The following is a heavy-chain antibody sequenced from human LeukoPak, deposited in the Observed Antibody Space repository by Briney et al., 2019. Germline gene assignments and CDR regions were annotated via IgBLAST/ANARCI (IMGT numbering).Heavy chain of an antibody. D-gene: IGHD1-1*01. Sequence: GGALKISFKGSGSRFTSYWIGWVRQMPGKGLEWMGIIYPGDSDTRYSPSFQGQVTISADKSISTAYLQWSSLKASDTAMYYCARGRIGTTGTTDFDYWGQGTLVTVSS. J-gene: IGHJ4*02. CDR1: GSRFTSYW. CDR3: ARGRIGTTGTTDFDY. V-gene: IGHV5-51*01. CDR2: IYPGDSDT.